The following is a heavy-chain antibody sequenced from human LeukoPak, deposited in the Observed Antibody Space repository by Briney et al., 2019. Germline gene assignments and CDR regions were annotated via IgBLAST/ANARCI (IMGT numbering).Heavy chain of an antibody. J-gene: IGHJ4*02. Sequence: GGSLRLSCAASGFTFTNYWMSWVRQAPGKGLEWVANVNQDGSDKYYVDSVKGRFTISRDNAKNSLYLQMNSLRAEDTAVYYCARRYCSGGSCYTNVDYWGQGTLVTVSS. CDR1: GFTFTNYW. V-gene: IGHV3-7*01. CDR3: ARRYCSGGSCYTNVDY. CDR2: VNQDGSDK. D-gene: IGHD2-15*01.